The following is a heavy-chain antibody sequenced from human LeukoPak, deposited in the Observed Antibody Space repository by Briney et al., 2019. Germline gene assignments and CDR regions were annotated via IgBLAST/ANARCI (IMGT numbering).Heavy chain of an antibody. V-gene: IGHV4-59*11. D-gene: IGHD3-10*01. CDR1: GGSISSHF. CDR3: ARGLGGSASYPDAFDI. J-gene: IGHJ3*02. Sequence: SETLSLTCTVSGGSISSHFWTWIRQPPGKGLEWNGHIYYSGSTNYNPSLRSRVTISLDTSQNQFSLKLTSVTAADTAVYYCARGLGGSASYPDAFDIWGRGTMVTVSS. CDR2: IYYSGST.